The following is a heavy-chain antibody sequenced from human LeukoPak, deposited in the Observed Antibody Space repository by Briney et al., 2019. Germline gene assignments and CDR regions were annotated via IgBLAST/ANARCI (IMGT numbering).Heavy chain of an antibody. J-gene: IGHJ6*03. D-gene: IGHD5-18*01. CDR3: ARLEYSYGYLSYYYMDV. Sequence: SETLSLTCTVSGGSISSYYWTWIRQPPGKGLEWIGHIYYSGSTNYNPSLKSPVTISIETSKNQFSLRMSSVTAADTAVYYCARLEYSYGYLSYYYMDVWGKGTTVTISS. CDR1: GGSISSYY. V-gene: IGHV4-59*01. CDR2: IYYSGST.